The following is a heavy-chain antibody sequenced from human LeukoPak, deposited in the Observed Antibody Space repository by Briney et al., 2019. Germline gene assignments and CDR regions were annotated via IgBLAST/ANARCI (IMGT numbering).Heavy chain of an antibody. CDR2: IYDSGST. J-gene: IGHJ5*02. Sequence: PSETLSLTCTVSGGSIRSSYYYWGWIRQPPGKGLEWIGSIYDSGSTYYNPSLKSRVTISVDTSKNQFSLKLNSVTAADTAVYYCARHSTIVTERWFDPWGQGTLVTVSS. CDR1: GGSIRSSYYY. D-gene: IGHD2-21*01. CDR3: ARHSTIVTERWFDP. V-gene: IGHV4-39*01.